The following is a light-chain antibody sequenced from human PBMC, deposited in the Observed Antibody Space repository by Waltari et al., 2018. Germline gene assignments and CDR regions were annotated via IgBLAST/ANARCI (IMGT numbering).Light chain of an antibody. CDR1: SSNVGVYNY. J-gene: IGLJ3*02. CDR2: DVS. Sequence: QSALTQPRSVSGSPGQSVTISCTGTSSNVGVYNYVSWYQQHPGKAPKVMIYDVSKRPSGVPDRYSGSKSGNTASLTISGLQTKDEADYYCCSYAGSYTWVFGGGTRLTVL. CDR3: CSYAGSYTWV. V-gene: IGLV2-11*01.